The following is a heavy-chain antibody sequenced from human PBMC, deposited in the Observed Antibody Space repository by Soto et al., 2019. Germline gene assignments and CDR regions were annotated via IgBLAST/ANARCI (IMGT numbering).Heavy chain of an antibody. D-gene: IGHD6-13*01. V-gene: IGHV4-4*02. Sequence: SETLSLTCAVSGGSISSSNWWSWVRQPPGKGLEWIGEIYHSGSTNYNPSLKSRVTISVDKSKNQFSLKLSAVTAADTAVQYYAKEGIAAAGPGGCCAPWWQGTLFTVSS. CDR2: IYHSGST. CDR1: GGSISSSNW. J-gene: IGHJ5*02. CDR3: AKEGIAAAGPGGCCAP.